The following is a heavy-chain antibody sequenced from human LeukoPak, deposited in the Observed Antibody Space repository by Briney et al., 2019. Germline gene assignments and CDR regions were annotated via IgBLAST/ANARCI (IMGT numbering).Heavy chain of an antibody. CDR3: ARGRLVSQGGGYEY. V-gene: IGHV3-74*01. J-gene: IGHJ4*02. CDR2: INLDETRT. D-gene: IGHD5-12*01. Sequence: GGSLSLSCAASGFTFSTYWMHWVRQVPGKGLVWISRINLDETRTNYADSVKGRFTISRDNAQNTLYLQMNSLTADDTAVYYCARGRLVSQGGGYEYWGQGTLVTVSS. CDR1: GFTFSTYW.